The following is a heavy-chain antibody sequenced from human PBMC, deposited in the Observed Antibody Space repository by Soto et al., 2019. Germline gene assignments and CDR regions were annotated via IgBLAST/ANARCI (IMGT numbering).Heavy chain of an antibody. Sequence: SVKVSCKASGGTFSSYAISWVRQAPGQGLEWMGGIIPIFGTANYAQKFQGRVTITADESTSTAYMELSSLRSEDTAVYYCARAEGGDAHYYYYYGMDVWGQGTTVTVSS. CDR2: IIPIFGTA. CDR3: ARAEGGDAHYYYYYGMDV. V-gene: IGHV1-69*13. CDR1: GGTFSSYA. J-gene: IGHJ6*02. D-gene: IGHD4-17*01.